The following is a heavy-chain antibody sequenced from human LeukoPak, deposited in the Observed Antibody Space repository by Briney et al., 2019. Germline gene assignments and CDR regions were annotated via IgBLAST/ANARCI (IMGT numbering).Heavy chain of an antibody. V-gene: IGHV3-30*18. CDR1: GFTFSSYG. Sequence: GGSLRLSCAASGFTFSSYGMHWVRQAPGKGLEWVAVISYDGSNKYYADSVKGRFTISRDNSKNTLYLQMNSLRAEDTAVYYCAKEKSPKYYYYYYYMDVWGKGTTVTVSS. CDR2: ISYDGSNK. CDR3: AKEKSPKYYYYYYYMDV. J-gene: IGHJ6*03.